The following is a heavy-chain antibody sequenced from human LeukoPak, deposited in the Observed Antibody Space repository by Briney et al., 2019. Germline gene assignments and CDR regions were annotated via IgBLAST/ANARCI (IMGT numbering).Heavy chain of an antibody. J-gene: IGHJ4*02. D-gene: IGHD6-19*01. V-gene: IGHV4-38-2*02. CDR2: IYHSGST. CDR1: GYSISSGYY. Sequence: SETLSLTCTVSGYSISSGYYWAWIRRPPGKGLEWIGYIYHSGSTNYNPSLKSRVTISVDTSKNQFSLKLSSVTAADTAVYYCARLETSSGSLSYFDYWGQGTLVTVSS. CDR3: ARLETSSGSLSYFDY.